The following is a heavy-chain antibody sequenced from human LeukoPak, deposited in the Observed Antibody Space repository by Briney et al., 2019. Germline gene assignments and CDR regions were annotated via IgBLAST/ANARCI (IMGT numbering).Heavy chain of an antibody. Sequence: GGSLRLSCAASGFTFSNYWMHWVRQAPGEELMWVSRIKSDGSSTNYADSVKGRFTISRDNAKNSLYLQMNSLRAEDTAVYYCANSNLDYWGQGTLVTVSS. CDR3: ANSNLDY. J-gene: IGHJ4*02. CDR1: GFTFSNYW. D-gene: IGHD4-11*01. CDR2: IKSDGSST. V-gene: IGHV3-74*01.